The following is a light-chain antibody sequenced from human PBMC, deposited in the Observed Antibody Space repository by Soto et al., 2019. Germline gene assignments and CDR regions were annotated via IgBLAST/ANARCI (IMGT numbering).Light chain of an antibody. CDR2: EVS. V-gene: IGLV2-14*01. J-gene: IGLJ2*01. CDR3: SSYTSNIGVL. CDR1: SSDVGGYNY. Sequence: QSALTQPASVSGSPGQSITISCTGTSSDVGGYNYVSWYQQHPGKAPKFMIYEVSNRPSGVSNRFSGSKSGNTASLTISGLQAEDEADYYCSSYTSNIGVLLGGGTKLTVL.